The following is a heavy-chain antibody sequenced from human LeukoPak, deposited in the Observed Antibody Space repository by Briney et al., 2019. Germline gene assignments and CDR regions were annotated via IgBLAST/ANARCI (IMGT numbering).Heavy chain of an antibody. V-gene: IGHV1-2*02. J-gene: IGHJ4*02. D-gene: IGHD2-2*01. Sequence: ASVKVSCKASGYTFTGYYMHWVRQAPGQGLEWMGWINPNSGGTNDAQKFQGRVTMTRDTSISTAYMELSRLRSDDTAVYYCARDRGPPYQPLLVYFDYWGQGTLVTVSS. CDR2: INPNSGGT. CDR1: GYTFTGYY. CDR3: ARDRGPPYQPLLVYFDY.